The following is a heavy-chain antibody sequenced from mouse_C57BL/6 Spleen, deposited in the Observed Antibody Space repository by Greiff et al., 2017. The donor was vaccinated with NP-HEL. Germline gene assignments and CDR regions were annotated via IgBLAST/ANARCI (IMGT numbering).Heavy chain of an antibody. CDR1: GYTFTSYW. CDR3: ATPYSDFDY. V-gene: IGHV1-64*01. Sequence: QVQLRQPGAELVKPGASVKLSCKASGYTFTSYWMHWVKQRPGQGLEWIGMIHPNSGSTNYNEKFKSKATLTVDKSSSTAYMQLSSLTSEDSAVYYCATPYSDFDYWGQGTTLTVSS. J-gene: IGHJ2*01. D-gene: IGHD2-10*01. CDR2: IHPNSGST.